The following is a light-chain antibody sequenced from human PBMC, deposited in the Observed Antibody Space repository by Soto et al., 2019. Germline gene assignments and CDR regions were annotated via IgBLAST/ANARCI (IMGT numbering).Light chain of an antibody. CDR2: EVV. Sequence: QSALTQPPSASGSPGQSVTISCTGTKNDVGFYDFVSWYRHHPGKAPRLIIYEVVQRPSGVPDRFSGSKSGNTASLTVSGLQAADEADYFCKSYAGSNTYVFGSGTKATVL. CDR1: KNDVGFYDF. V-gene: IGLV2-8*01. CDR3: KSYAGSNTYV. J-gene: IGLJ1*01.